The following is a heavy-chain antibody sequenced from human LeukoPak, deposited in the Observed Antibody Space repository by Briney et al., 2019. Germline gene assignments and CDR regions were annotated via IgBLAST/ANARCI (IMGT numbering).Heavy chain of an antibody. CDR3: ARVGYYYDSSGIERGYFDY. J-gene: IGHJ4*02. D-gene: IGHD3-22*01. V-gene: IGHV4-31*03. CDR2: IYYSGST. CDR1: GGSISSSSYY. Sequence: SETLSLTCTVSGGSISSSSYYWGWIRQPPGKGLEWIGYIYYSGSTYYNPSLKSRVTISVDTSKNQFSLKLSSVTAADTAVYYCARVGYYYDSSGIERGYFDYWGQGTLVTVSS.